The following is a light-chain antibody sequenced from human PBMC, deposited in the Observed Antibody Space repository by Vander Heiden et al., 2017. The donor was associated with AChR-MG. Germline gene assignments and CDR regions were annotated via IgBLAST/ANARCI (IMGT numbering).Light chain of an antibody. Sequence: QSALPQPASVSGSPGQSITIPCTGTTSDVGGYNYVSWYQHNPGKAPKLMIYDISNRPSGVSNRFSGSKSGNTASLTISGLQAEDEADYYCSSYTSSSSYVFGTGTKVTVL. J-gene: IGLJ1*01. V-gene: IGLV2-14*03. CDR2: DIS. CDR3: SSYTSSSSYV. CDR1: TSDVGGYNY.